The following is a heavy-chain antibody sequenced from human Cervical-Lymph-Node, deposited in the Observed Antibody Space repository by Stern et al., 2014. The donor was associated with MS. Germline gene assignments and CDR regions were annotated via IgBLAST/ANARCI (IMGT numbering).Heavy chain of an antibody. CDR2: IYPYDSDT. Sequence: EVHLVESGAEVKKPGESLKISCKLSGYSFTIYYIAWVRQMPGKGLEWMGVIYPYDSDTTYSPSFQGQVTISADKSINTAYLQWSSLRASDTAMYYCARHVQGFDYWGQGTLVTVSS. J-gene: IGHJ4*02. CDR1: GYSFTIYY. V-gene: IGHV5-51*01. CDR3: ARHVQGFDY.